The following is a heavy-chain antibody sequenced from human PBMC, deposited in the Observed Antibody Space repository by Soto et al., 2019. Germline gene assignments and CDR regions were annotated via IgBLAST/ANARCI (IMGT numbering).Heavy chain of an antibody. Sequence: QVQLQQWGAGLLKPSETLSLTCAVYGASFSNYYWSWIRQPPGKGLEWIGEINHSGSTNYNPSLKSRVIISVDTSKSQFSLKLISVTAADTAVYYCARSVAGNDYWGQGTLVSVSS. CDR1: GASFSNYY. CDR2: INHSGST. D-gene: IGHD6-19*01. CDR3: ARSVAGNDY. V-gene: IGHV4-34*01. J-gene: IGHJ4*02.